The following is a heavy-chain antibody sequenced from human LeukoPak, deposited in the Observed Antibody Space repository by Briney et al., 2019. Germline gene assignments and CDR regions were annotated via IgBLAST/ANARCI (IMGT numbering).Heavy chain of an antibody. CDR3: AKGSTSTVTPTDY. CDR2: ISGSGGST. Sequence: GGSLRLSCAASGFTFSSYAMSWFRQAPGKGLEWVSAISGSGGSTYYADSVKGRFTISRDNSKNTLYLQMNSLRAEDTAVYYCAKGSTSTVTPTDYWGQGTLVTVSS. J-gene: IGHJ4*02. CDR1: GFTFSSYA. V-gene: IGHV3-23*01. D-gene: IGHD4-17*01.